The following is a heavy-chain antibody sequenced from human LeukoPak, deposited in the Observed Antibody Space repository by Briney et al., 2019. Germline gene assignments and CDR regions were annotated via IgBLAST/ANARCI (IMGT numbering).Heavy chain of an antibody. CDR1: GGSFSGYY. CDR2: INHSGST. D-gene: IGHD2-21*02. V-gene: IGHV4-34*01. J-gene: IGHJ4*02. CDR3: YLNCGGDRYPFDY. Sequence: SETLSLTCAVYGGSFSGYYWSWIRQPPGKGLEWIGEINHSGSTNYNPSLKSRVTISVDTSKNQFSLKLSSVTAADTAVYYCYLNCGGDRYPFDYWGRGTLVTVSS.